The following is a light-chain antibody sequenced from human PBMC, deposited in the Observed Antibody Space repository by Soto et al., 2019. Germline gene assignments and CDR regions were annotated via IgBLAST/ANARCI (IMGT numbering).Light chain of an antibody. CDR1: SSDVGSYNL. V-gene: IGLV2-23*02. J-gene: IGLJ2*01. CDR2: EVS. Sequence: QSVLTQPASVSGSPGQSITISCTGTSSDVGSYNLVSWYQQHPGKAPKLMISEVSKRPSGVSHRFSGSKSGNTASLTISGLQAEDEADYYCCSYAGSSTLVFGGGTK. CDR3: CSYAGSSTLV.